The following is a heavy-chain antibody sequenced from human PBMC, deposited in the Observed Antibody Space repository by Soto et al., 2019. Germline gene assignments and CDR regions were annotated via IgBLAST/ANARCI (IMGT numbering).Heavy chain of an antibody. CDR2: INAGNGNT. CDR3: ARGITLPTPLDY. V-gene: IGHV1-3*05. CDR1: GYTFTSYA. Sequence: QVQLVQSGAEEKKPGASVKVSCKASGYTFTSYAMHWVRQAPGQRLEWMGWINAGNGNTKYSQKFQGRVTITRDTTASTAYMELSSLRSEDTAVYYCARGITLPTPLDYWGQGTLVTVSS. J-gene: IGHJ4*02. D-gene: IGHD1-20*01.